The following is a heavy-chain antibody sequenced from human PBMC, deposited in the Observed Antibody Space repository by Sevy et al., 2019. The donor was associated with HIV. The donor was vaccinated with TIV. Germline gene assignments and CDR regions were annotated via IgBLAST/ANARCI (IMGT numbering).Heavy chain of an antibody. V-gene: IGHV3-21*06. CDR3: SRDLCTGGVCPRWGYYYYGMDV. Sequence: GGSLRLSCAASGFSFSTYAMNWVRQAPGKGLEWVSSVSSSSTYIYYADSVKGRFTISRDNVKNSMYLQMNSLRAEDTAVYYCSRDLCTGGVCPRWGYYYYGMDVWGQGTTVTVSS. D-gene: IGHD2-8*02. CDR2: VSSSSTYI. J-gene: IGHJ6*02. CDR1: GFSFSTYA.